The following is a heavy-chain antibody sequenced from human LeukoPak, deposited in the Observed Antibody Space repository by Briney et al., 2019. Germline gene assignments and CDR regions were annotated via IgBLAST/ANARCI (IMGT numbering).Heavy chain of an antibody. Sequence: PSETLSLTCIVSGGSIRGYYWSWIRQPAGKGLEWIGRLQTSGSTTFNPSLRSRVTMSVDKSKNQFSLKLSSVTAADTAVYYCARAVTRPGIAVAGMIYWGQGTLVTVSS. CDR2: LQTSGST. J-gene: IGHJ4*02. CDR3: ARAVTRPGIAVAGMIY. V-gene: IGHV4-4*07. D-gene: IGHD6-19*01. CDR1: GGSIRGYY.